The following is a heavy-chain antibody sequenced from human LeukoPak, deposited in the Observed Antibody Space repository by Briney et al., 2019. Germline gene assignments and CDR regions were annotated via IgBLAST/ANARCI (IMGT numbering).Heavy chain of an antibody. J-gene: IGHJ4*02. CDR1: GGTFSRYT. Sequence: SVKVSCKASGGTFSRYTISWGRQAPGQGLEWMGRIIPILGIANYAQKFQGRVTITADKSTSTAYMELSSLRSEDTAVYYCARLDTYYYDSSGYSPDWGQGTLVTVSS. V-gene: IGHV1-69*02. CDR3: ARLDTYYYDSSGYSPD. D-gene: IGHD3-22*01. CDR2: IIPILGIA.